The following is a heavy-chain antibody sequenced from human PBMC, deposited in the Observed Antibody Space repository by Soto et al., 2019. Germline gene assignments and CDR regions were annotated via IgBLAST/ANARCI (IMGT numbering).Heavy chain of an antibody. J-gene: IGHJ4*02. V-gene: IGHV4-61*01. CDR2: IYYSGST. CDR1: GGSVSSGRFY. Sequence: ETLSLTCTVSGGSVSSGRFYWSWIRQPPGKGLEWIGYIYYSGSTKYNPSLRSRVTISVDTSKNQFSLKLTSVTAADTAVYYCARSGSGSGWLGGQGTLVTVSS. CDR3: ARSGSGSGWL. D-gene: IGHD6-19*01.